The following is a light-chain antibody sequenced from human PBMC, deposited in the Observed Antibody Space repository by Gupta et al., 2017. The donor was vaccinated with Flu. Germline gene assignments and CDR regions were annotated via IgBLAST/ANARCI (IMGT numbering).Light chain of an antibody. CDR3: QQYNSYSPGWT. CDR2: KAS. Sequence: DIQMTQSPSTLSASVGARVTITCRASQSISSWLAWYQQKPGKAPKLLIYKASSLESGVPSRFSGSGSGTEFTLTISSLQPDDFATYYCQQYNSYSPGWTFGQGTKVEIK. V-gene: IGKV1-5*03. J-gene: IGKJ1*01. CDR1: QSISSW.